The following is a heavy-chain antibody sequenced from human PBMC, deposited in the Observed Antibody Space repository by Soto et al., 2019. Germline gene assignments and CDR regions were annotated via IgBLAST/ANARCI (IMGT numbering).Heavy chain of an antibody. Sequence: ASVKVSCKASGGTFSSYAISWVRQAPGQGLEWMGGIIPIFGTANYAQKFQGRVTITADESTSTAYMELSSLRSEDTAVYYCARDSRYNWNHGAFDIWGQGTMVTVSS. D-gene: IGHD1-20*01. CDR1: GGTFSSYA. V-gene: IGHV1-69*13. CDR3: ARDSRYNWNHGAFDI. CDR2: IIPIFGTA. J-gene: IGHJ3*02.